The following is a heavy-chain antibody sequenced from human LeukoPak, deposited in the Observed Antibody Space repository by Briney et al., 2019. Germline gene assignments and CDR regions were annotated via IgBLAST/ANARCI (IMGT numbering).Heavy chain of an antibody. CDR1: GGSFSGYY. J-gene: IGHJ5*02. D-gene: IGHD3-3*01. Sequence: SETLSLNCAVYGGSFSGYYWSWIRQPPGKGLEGRGEINHGGSTNDNPSLKSRVTISVDTSKNQFALNLSSVTAAHTAVYYCARGRAYYDFWSGYARDWFDPWGQGTLVTVSS. V-gene: IGHV4-34*01. CDR3: ARGRAYYDFWSGYARDWFDP. CDR2: INHGGST.